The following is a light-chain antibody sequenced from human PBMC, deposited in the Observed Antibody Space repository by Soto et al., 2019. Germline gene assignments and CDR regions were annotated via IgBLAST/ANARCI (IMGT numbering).Light chain of an antibody. CDR2: GAS. V-gene: IGKV3-20*01. J-gene: IGKJ1*01. CDR1: QSVSSIS. Sequence: PGERATLSCRASQSVSSISLAWYQQKPGQAPRLLMYGASSRATGIPDRFSGSGSGTDFTLTISRLEPEDSAVYYCQQYGSSSWTFGQGTKVEIK. CDR3: QQYGSSSWT.